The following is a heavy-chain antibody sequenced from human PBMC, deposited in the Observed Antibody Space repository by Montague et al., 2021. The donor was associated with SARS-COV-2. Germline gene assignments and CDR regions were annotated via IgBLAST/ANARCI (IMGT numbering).Heavy chain of an antibody. CDR1: GFTFSSYA. CDR2: IYSGGSST. Sequence: SLRLSCAASGFTFSSYAMSWVRQAPGKGLEWVSVIYSGGSSTFYADSVKGRFTISRDKSKNTLYLQMNSLRAEDTAVYYCAKSSGSYGDYFDYWGQETLVTVSS. J-gene: IGHJ4*02. CDR3: AKSSGSYGDYFDY. V-gene: IGHV3-23*03. D-gene: IGHD1-26*01.